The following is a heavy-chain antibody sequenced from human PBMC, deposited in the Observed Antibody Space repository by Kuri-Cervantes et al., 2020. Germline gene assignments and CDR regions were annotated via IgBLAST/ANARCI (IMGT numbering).Heavy chain of an antibody. V-gene: IGHV5-51*01. CDR1: GNSFSTYW. Sequence: GESLKISCKGSGNSFSTYWIGWVRQMPGKGLEWMGIIYPGDSDVKYSPSFRGQVTISADKSISTAYLQWSSLKASDTAMYYCASTDSSGWGWYFDLWGRGTLVTVSS. D-gene: IGHD6-19*01. CDR3: ASTDSSGWGWYFDL. J-gene: IGHJ2*01. CDR2: IYPGDSDV.